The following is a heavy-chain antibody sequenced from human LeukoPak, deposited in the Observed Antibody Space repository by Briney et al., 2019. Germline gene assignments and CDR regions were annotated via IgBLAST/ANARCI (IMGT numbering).Heavy chain of an antibody. J-gene: IGHJ4*02. CDR2: IYYSGSI. V-gene: IGHV4-39*07. CDR1: GGSISSSSYY. CDR3: ARDGYSGLDY. Sequence: SETLSLTCTVSGGSISSSSYYWGWIRQPPGKGLEWIGSIYYSGSIYYNPSLKSRVTISVDTSKNQFSLKLSSVTAADTAVYYCARDGYSGLDYWGQGTLVTVSS. D-gene: IGHD5-12*01.